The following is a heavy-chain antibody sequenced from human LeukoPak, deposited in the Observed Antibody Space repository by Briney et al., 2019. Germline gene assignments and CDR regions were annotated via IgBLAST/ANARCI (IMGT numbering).Heavy chain of an antibody. CDR1: GFTFSSYA. Sequence: PGGSLRLSCAASGFTFSSYAMHWVRQAPGKGLEWVAVISYDGSYKYYADSVKGRFTISRDNSKNTLYLQMNSLRAEDTAVYYCARESPSTGFDYWGQGTLVTVSS. CDR3: ARESPSTGFDY. D-gene: IGHD4-17*01. J-gene: IGHJ4*02. CDR2: ISYDGSYK. V-gene: IGHV3-30-3*01.